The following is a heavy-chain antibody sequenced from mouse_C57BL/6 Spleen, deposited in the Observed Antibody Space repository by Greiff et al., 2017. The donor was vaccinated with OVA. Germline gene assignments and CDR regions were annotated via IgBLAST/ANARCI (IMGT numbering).Heavy chain of an antibody. V-gene: IGHV3-1*01. CDR1: GYSITSGYD. Sequence: EVMLVESGPGMVKPSQSLSLTCTVTGYSITSGYDWHWIRHFPGNKLEWMGYISYSGSTNYNPSLKSRISITHDTSQNHFFLKLNSVTTEDTATYYCARGGDDYDVAMDYWGQGTSVTVSS. CDR2: ISYSGST. D-gene: IGHD2-4*01. CDR3: ARGGDDYDVAMDY. J-gene: IGHJ4*01.